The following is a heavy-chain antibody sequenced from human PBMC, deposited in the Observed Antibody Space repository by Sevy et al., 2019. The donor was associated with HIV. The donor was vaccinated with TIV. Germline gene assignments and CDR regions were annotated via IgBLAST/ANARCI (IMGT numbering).Heavy chain of an antibody. CDR3: ARHTAPHSSSTSCYRPSDRSFEY. CDR2: IYPGDSDT. V-gene: IGHV5-51*01. J-gene: IGHJ4*02. Sequence: GESLKISCKGSGYSFTSYWIGWVRQMPGKGLEWMGIIYPGDSDTRYSPSFQGQVTISADKSISTAYLQRSSLKASDTAMYYCARHTAPHSSSTSCYRPSDRSFEYWGQGTLVTVSS. D-gene: IGHD2-2*01. CDR1: GYSFTSYW.